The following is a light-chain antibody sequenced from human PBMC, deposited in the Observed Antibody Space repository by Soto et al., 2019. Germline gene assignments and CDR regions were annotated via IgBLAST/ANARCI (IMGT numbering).Light chain of an antibody. Sequence: QSVLTQPASVSGSPGQSITISCTGTSSDVGNYKYVSCYQQHPGKAPKPMIYEVSNRPSGVSNRFSGSKSGNTASLTISGLQAEDETDYYCFSYTSSGTYVFGTGTKVTVL. CDR3: FSYTSSGTYV. CDR2: EVS. J-gene: IGLJ1*01. V-gene: IGLV2-14*01. CDR1: SSDVGNYKY.